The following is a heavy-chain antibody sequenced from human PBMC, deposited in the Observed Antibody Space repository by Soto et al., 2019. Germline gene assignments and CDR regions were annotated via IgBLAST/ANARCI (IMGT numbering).Heavy chain of an antibody. CDR2: IKSKTDGGTT. J-gene: IGHJ6*02. V-gene: IGHV3-15*07. CDR3: TTRRITIFGVVIPDYYYYGMDV. Sequence: GGSLRPSCEPLGSTFSNAWMNWFRQAPGKGLEWVGRIKSKTDGGTTNYAAPRKGRFTISKDDSKNTLYLQMNSLKTEDTAVYYCTTRRITIFGVVIPDYYYYGMDVWGQGTTVTVSS. CDR1: GSTFSNAW. D-gene: IGHD3-3*01.